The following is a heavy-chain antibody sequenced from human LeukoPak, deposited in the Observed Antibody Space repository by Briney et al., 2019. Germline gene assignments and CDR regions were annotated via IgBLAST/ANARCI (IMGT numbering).Heavy chain of an antibody. J-gene: IGHJ4*02. V-gene: IGHV4-39*01. Sequence: SETLSLTCTVSGGSISTSAYYWDWIRQPPGEGLEWIGTIYYTGSTYYNSFLKSRVTMSVDTSTNQFSLKLNSVTAADTAVYYCARHRNRGLNDYWGQGTLVTVSS. CDR2: IYYTGST. CDR1: GGSISTSAYY. CDR3: ARHRNRGLNDY. D-gene: IGHD1-14*01.